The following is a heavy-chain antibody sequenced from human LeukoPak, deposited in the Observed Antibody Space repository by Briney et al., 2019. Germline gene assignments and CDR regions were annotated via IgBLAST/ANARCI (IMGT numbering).Heavy chain of an antibody. CDR3: ARKMTTVTTSPVDY. J-gene: IGHJ4*02. CDR1: GVSVSSASYY. D-gene: IGHD4-17*01. V-gene: IGHV4-61*01. Sequence: SETLSLTCTVSGVSVSSASYYWSWIRQPPGKGQEWIGYIYYSGSTNSNPSLKSRVTISVDTSKNQFSLKLSSVTAADTAVYYCARKMTTVTTSPVDYWGQGTLVTVSS. CDR2: IYYSGST.